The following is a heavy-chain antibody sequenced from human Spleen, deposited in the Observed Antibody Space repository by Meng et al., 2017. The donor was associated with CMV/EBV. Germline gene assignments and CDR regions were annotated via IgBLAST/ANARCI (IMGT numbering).Heavy chain of an antibody. V-gene: IGHV3-33*06. D-gene: IGHD5-18*01. Sequence: GESLKISCAASGFTFSSYGMHWVRQAPGKGLEWVAVIWYDGSNKYYADSVKGRFTISRDNSKNTLYLQMNSLRAEDTAVYYCAKDMGYSYGYDGSGYYGMDVWGQGTTVTVSS. CDR2: IWYDGSNK. CDR3: AKDMGYSYGYDGSGYYGMDV. J-gene: IGHJ6*02. CDR1: GFTFSSYG.